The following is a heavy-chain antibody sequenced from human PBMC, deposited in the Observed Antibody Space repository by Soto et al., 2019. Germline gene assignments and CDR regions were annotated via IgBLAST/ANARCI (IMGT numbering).Heavy chain of an antibody. D-gene: IGHD2-21*02. CDR1: GGSISSGGYS. CDR2: IYHSGST. V-gene: IGHV4-30-2*01. Sequence: QLQLQESGSGLVKPSQTLSPTCAVSGGSISSGGYSWSWIRQPPGKGLEWIGYIYHSGSTYYNPSLKSRVTISVDRSKNQFSLKLSSVTAADTAVYYCARVFGTVVTPGYFDYWGQGTLVTVSS. CDR3: ARVFGTVVTPGYFDY. J-gene: IGHJ4*02.